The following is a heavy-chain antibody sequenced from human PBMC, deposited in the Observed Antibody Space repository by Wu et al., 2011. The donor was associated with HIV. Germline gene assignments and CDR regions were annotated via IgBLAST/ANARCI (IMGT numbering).Heavy chain of an antibody. J-gene: IGHJ6*02. D-gene: IGHD2-2*01. Sequence: QVQLVQSGAEVKKPGASVKVSCKASGYTFTGYYMHWVRQAPGQGLEWMGWINPNSGGTKYVQKFQGRVTMTRDTSISTAYMTRDTSISTAYMELSSLRSDDTAVYFCGRDHCISSGCYENHYYGMDVWGQGTTVTVSS. V-gene: IGHV1-2*02. CDR2: INPNSGGT. CDR3: GRDHCISSGCYENHYYGMDV. CDR1: GYTFTGYY.